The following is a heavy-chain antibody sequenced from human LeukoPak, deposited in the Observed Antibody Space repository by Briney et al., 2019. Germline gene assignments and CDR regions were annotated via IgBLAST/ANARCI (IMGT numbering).Heavy chain of an antibody. Sequence: PSETLSLTCTVSGGSISSYYWSWIRQPPGKGLEWIGYIYYSGSTNYNPSLKSRVTISVDTSKNQFPLKLSSVTAADTAVYYCATTASGGDYYYYYYMDVWGKGTTVTVSS. CDR3: ATTASGGDYYYYYYMDV. CDR1: GGSISSYY. V-gene: IGHV4-59*01. D-gene: IGHD1-26*01. CDR2: IYYSGST. J-gene: IGHJ6*03.